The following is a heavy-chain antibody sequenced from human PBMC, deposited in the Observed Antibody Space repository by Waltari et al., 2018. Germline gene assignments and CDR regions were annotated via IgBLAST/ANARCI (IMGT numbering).Heavy chain of an antibody. CDR3: AKDSVIDSLWGPLDY. CDR2: IQFDGNEK. D-gene: IGHD3-9*01. CDR1: GLTFSSYG. J-gene: IGHJ4*02. Sequence: QVQLVESGGGEVQPGGYLRLSCAASGLTFSSYGFHWVRQAPGKGLEWVTFIQFDGNEKHYVDSVKGRFTISRDNSKNTVYLQMNSLRVEDTAMYYCAKDSVIDSLWGPLDYWGQGTPVTVSS. V-gene: IGHV3-30*02.